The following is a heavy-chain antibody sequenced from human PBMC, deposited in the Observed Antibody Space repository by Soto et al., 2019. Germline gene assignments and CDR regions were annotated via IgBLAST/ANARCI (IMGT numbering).Heavy chain of an antibody. CDR2: IWYDGTTT. CDR3: AGNVGSSGSSRWFDT. V-gene: IGHV3-33*03. D-gene: IGHD3-10*01. CDR1: GFTLSNYG. Sequence: QVQLVESVGGVVQPGRSLTLSCVASGFTLSNYGMHWVRQSPGTGLEWVAVIWYDGTTTYSADSVKGRFSISRDNSKNALFLQLSSLRAEATAVYYWAGNVGSSGSSRWFDTWGQGTLVTVSS. J-gene: IGHJ5*02.